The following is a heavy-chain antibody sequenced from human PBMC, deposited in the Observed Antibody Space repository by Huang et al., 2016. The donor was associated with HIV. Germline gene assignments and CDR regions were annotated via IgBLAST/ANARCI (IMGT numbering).Heavy chain of an antibody. CDR1: GLTFSSYS. V-gene: IGHV3-48*01. D-gene: IGHD3-9*01. CDR3: ARGRPDYNILTGSYFPYYFDY. J-gene: IGHJ4*02. Sequence: EVQLVESGGGLAQPGGSLSLSCAASGLTFSSYSMNWVRHAPGNGLEGLSYIRCTTNTSYYADSGKGRPTLSRDNARNSLYLQVSSLRAEDTAVYYCARGRPDYNILTGSYFPYYFDYWGQGILVTVSS. CDR2: IRCTTNTS.